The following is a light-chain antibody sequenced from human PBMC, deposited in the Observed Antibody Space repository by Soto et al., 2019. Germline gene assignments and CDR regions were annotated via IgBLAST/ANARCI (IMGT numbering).Light chain of an antibody. CDR3: QSYGSTLSGVV. V-gene: IGLV1-40*01. Sequence: QSVLTQPPAVSGAPGQRVTISCTGSSSNIGTSNDVHWYQQLPGTAPKLLIYSNINRPSGVPDRFSGSKSGTSASLAITGLQAEDEADYYCQSYGSTLSGVVFGGGTKLTVL. CDR1: SSNIGTSND. CDR2: SNI. J-gene: IGLJ2*01.